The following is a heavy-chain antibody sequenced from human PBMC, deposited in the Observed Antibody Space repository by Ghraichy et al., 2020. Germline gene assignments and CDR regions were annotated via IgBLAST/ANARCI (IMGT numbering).Heavy chain of an antibody. D-gene: IGHD3-22*01. CDR2: IWYDGSNK. J-gene: IGHJ4*02. Sequence: GGSLRLSCAASGFTFSSYGMHWVRQAPGKGLEWVAVIWYDGSNKYYADSVKGRFTISRDNSKNTLYLQMNSLRAEDTAVYYCARGPYDSSGYYPDYFDYWGQGTLVTVSS. CDR3: ARGPYDSSGYYPDYFDY. V-gene: IGHV3-33*01. CDR1: GFTFSSYG.